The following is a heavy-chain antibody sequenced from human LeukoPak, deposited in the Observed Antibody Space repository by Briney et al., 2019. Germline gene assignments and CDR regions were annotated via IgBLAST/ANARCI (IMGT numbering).Heavy chain of an antibody. J-gene: IGHJ4*02. Sequence: GRSLRLSCAASGFTLDDYAMHWVRQAPGKGLEWVSGSSWNGVIIGYADSVKGRFTISRDNAKNSLYLQMNSLRAEDTALYYCAKDISVGTTPYYFDYWGQGTLVTVSS. CDR3: AKDISVGTTPYYFDY. CDR2: SSWNGVII. D-gene: IGHD1-26*01. V-gene: IGHV3-9*01. CDR1: GFTLDDYA.